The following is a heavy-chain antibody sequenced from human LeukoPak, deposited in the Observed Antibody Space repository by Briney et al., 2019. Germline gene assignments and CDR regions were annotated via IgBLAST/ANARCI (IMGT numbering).Heavy chain of an antibody. CDR3: AKDQRPDSGYDIDS. CDR1: GFTFSTYS. Sequence: GGSLRLSCAASGFTFSTYSMSWVRQAPRKGLEWVSVIWPSGDTTYYADSVKGRFTISRDNSKNTLYLQMHNLRAEDTALYYCAKDQRPDSGYDIDSWGQGTLITVSS. D-gene: IGHD5-12*01. CDR2: IWPSGDTT. J-gene: IGHJ4*02. V-gene: IGHV3-23*01.